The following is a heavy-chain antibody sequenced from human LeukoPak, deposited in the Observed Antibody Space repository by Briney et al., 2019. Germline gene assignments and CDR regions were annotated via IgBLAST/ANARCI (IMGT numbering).Heavy chain of an antibody. V-gene: IGHV4-31*03. CDR3: ARTHYYDSSGYYYGWFDP. Sequence: PSETLSLTCTVSGGSISSGGYYWSWIRQHPGKGLEWIGYIYYSGSTYYNPPLKSRVTISVDTSKNQFSLKLSSVTAADTAVYYCARTHYYDSSGYYYGWFDPWGQGTLVTVSS. CDR1: GGSISSGGYY. D-gene: IGHD3-22*01. J-gene: IGHJ5*02. CDR2: IYYSGST.